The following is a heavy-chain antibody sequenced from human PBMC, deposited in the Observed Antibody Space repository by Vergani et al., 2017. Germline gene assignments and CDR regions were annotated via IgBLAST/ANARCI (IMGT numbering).Heavy chain of an antibody. CDR3: ARERPDYGDYASAFDI. D-gene: IGHD4-17*01. J-gene: IGHJ3*02. Sequence: QVQLVESGGGVVQPGRSLRLSCAASGFTFSSYGMHWVRQAPGKGLEWVAVIWYDGSNKYYADSVKGRFTISRDNSKNTLYLQMNSLRAEDTEVYYCARERPDYGDYASAFDIWGQGTMVTVSS. CDR1: GFTFSSYG. V-gene: IGHV3-33*01. CDR2: IWYDGSNK.